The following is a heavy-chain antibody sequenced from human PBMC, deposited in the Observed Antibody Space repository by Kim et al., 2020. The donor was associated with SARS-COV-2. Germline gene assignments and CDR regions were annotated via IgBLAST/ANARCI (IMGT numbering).Heavy chain of an antibody. Sequence: AASVKGRFTISRDDSKRIAYLQMNSLQTEDTAVYYCIRGRGGAYSYGYLDYWGQGTQVTVSS. D-gene: IGHD5-18*01. J-gene: IGHJ4*02. V-gene: IGHV3-49*02. CDR3: IRGRGGAYSYGYLDY.